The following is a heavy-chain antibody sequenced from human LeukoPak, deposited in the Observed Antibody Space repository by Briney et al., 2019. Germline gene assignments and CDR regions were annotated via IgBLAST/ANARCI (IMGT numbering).Heavy chain of an antibody. CDR3: ARDAGNYGSGSYRDF. Sequence: ASVKVSCKSSGGSFRAISWVRQAPGQGLEWMGGIIPVFGTSNYAQKFQGRITLTADESTATAFLELRGLKSEDTAIYYCARDAGNYGSGSYRDFWGQGTRVTVSS. CDR2: IIPVFGTS. J-gene: IGHJ4*02. V-gene: IGHV1-69*13. CDR1: GGSFRA. D-gene: IGHD3-10*01.